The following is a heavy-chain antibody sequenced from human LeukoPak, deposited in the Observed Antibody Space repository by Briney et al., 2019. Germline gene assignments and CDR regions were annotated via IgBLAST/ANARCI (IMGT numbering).Heavy chain of an antibody. D-gene: IGHD1-26*01. Sequence: PSETLSLTCAVYGGSFSGYYWSWIRQPPGKGPEWIGEINHSGSTNYNPSLKSRVTILVDTSKNQFSLKLSSVTAADTAVYYCARAGTRRDIAGATRAVKYWGQGTLVTVSS. J-gene: IGHJ4*02. V-gene: IGHV4-34*01. CDR1: GGSFSGYY. CDR2: INHSGST. CDR3: ARAGTRRDIAGATRAVKY.